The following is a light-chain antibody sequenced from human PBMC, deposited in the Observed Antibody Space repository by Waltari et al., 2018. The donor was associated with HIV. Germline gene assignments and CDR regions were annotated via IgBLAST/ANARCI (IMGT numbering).Light chain of an antibody. CDR2: EVT. CDR3: CSCPRSGIRYV. J-gene: IGLJ1*01. Sequence: QSALTQPASVSGSPGQSITISCTGTSRNVGRDDLVSWHQQHPGEAPKLIIYEVTKRPSGVSNRFSGSKSGNTASLTISGLQAEDEADYYCCSCPRSGIRYVFGTGTKVTVL. CDR1: SRNVGRDDL. V-gene: IGLV2-23*02.